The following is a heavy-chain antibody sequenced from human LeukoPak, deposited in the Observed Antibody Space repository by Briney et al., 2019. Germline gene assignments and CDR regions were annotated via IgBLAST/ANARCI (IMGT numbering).Heavy chain of an antibody. CDR1: GASINNYY. J-gene: IGHJ6*03. Sequence: SETLSLTCTASGASINNYYWSWIRQSPEKGLEWIGYISHSGSTHYNPSLKSRITISVDTSKIHFSLNLTSVTAADTAVYYRARDSAAGSYYYYTDVWGKGTTVTISS. CDR2: ISHSGST. V-gene: IGHV4-59*01. CDR3: ARDSAAGSYYYYTDV. D-gene: IGHD1-1*01.